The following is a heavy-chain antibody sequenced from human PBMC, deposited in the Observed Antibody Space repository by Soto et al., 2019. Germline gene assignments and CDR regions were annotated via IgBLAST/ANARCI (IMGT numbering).Heavy chain of an antibody. CDR2: INHSGST. J-gene: IGHJ6*02. D-gene: IGHD4-17*01. CDR3: ARGGMTTIHPAGDYYYYYGMDV. V-gene: IGHV4-34*01. CDR1: GGSFSGYY. Sequence: SETLSLTCAVYGGSFSGYYWSWIRQPPGKGLEWIGEINHSGSTNYNPSLKSRVTISVDTSKNQFSLKLSSVTAADTAVYYCARGGMTTIHPAGDYYYYYGMDVWGQGTTVTVSS.